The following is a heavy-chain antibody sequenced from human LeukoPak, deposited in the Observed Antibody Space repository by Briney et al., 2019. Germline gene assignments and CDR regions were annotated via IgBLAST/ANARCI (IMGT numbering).Heavy chain of an antibody. CDR2: IKPDGSEK. CDR1: GLTFSDYW. Sequence: GGSLRLSCAVTGLTFSDYWMTWVRQAPAKGLEWVATIKPDGSEKYYVDSVEGRFTVSRDNAKNSLYLQMRSLRAEDTAVYYCARESITGHRDFDYWGQGTLVTVSS. CDR3: ARESITGHRDFDY. J-gene: IGHJ4*02. V-gene: IGHV3-7*01. D-gene: IGHD1-20*01.